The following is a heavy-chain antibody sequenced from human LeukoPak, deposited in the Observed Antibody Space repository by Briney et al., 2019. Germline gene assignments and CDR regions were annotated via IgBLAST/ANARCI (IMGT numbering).Heavy chain of an antibody. Sequence: ASVKVSCKASGYTFTSYGISWVRQAPGQGLEWMGWISAYNGNTNYAQKLQGRVTITTDTSTSTAYMELRSLRSDDTAVYYCARYTGNYYDSSGLSVWGQGTLVTVSS. D-gene: IGHD3-22*01. CDR1: GYTFTSYG. V-gene: IGHV1-18*01. CDR3: ARYTGNYYDSSGLSV. CDR2: ISAYNGNT. J-gene: IGHJ4*02.